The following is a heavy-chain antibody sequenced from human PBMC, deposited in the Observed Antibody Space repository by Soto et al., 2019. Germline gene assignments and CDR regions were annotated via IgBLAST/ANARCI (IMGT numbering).Heavy chain of an antibody. D-gene: IGHD2-2*01. CDR3: ARGVCCSSTSCSTSRYYYYMDV. J-gene: IGHJ6*03. CDR2: MNPNSSNT. Sequence: ASVKVSCKASGYTFTSYDINWVRQATGQGLEWMGWMNPNSSNTGYAQKFQGRVTMTRNTSISTAYMELSSLRSEDTAVYYCARGVCCSSTSCSTSRYYYYMDVWGKGTTVTVSS. V-gene: IGHV1-8*01. CDR1: GYTFTSYD.